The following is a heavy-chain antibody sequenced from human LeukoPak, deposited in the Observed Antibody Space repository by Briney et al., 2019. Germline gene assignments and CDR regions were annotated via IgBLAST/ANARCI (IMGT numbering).Heavy chain of an antibody. CDR3: AREYGDDNWFDP. V-gene: IGHV4-30-4*01. CDR1: GGSISSGDYY. D-gene: IGHD2-21*02. CDR2: IYYSGGT. J-gene: IGHJ5*02. Sequence: PSETLSLTCTVSGGSISSGDYYWSWIRQPPGKGLEWIGYIYYSGGTYYNPSLKSRVTISVDTSKNQFSLKLSSVTAADTAVYFCAREYGDDNWFDPWGQGTLVTVSS.